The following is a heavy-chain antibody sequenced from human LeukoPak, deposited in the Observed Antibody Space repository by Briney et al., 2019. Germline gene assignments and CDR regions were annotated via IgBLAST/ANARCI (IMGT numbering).Heavy chain of an antibody. J-gene: IGHJ4*02. CDR3: AKASAMIVVVSKHFDY. D-gene: IGHD3-22*01. CDR2: ITSSSHTI. Sequence: PGGSLRLSCAASGFTLSTYSMNWVRQAPGKGLEWVSYITSSSHTIYYADSVKGRFTISRDNSKNTLYLQMNSLRAEDTAVYYCAKASAMIVVVSKHFDYWGQGTLVTVSS. V-gene: IGHV3-48*01. CDR1: GFTLSTYS.